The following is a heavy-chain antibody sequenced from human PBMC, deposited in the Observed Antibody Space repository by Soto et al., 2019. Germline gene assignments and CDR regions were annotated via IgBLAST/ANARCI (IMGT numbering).Heavy chain of an antibody. V-gene: IGHV1-8*01. D-gene: IGHD3-9*01. J-gene: IGHJ6*02. CDR2: MNPNSGNT. CDR1: GYTFTSYD. CDR3: ARVGYVDWLLEIHYYGMDV. Sequence: ASVKVSCKASGYTFTSYDINWVRQATVQVLEWMGCMNPNSGNTGYAQKFQGRVTMTRNTSISTAYMELSSLRSEDTAVYYCARVGYVDWLLEIHYYGMDVWGQGTTVTVSS.